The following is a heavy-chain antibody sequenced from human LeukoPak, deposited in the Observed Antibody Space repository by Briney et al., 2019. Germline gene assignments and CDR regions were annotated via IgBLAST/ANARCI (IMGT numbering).Heavy chain of an antibody. V-gene: IGHV4-59*08. CDR2: IYYSGST. CDR1: GGSISSYC. D-gene: IGHD3-10*01. CDR3: ARRGYGSGSFNRYYFDY. J-gene: IGHJ4*02. Sequence: NPSETLSLTCTVSGGSISSYCWSWIRQPPGKGLEWIGYIYYSGSTNYNPSLKSRVTISVDTSKNQFSLKLSSVTAADTAVYYCARRGYGSGSFNRYYFDYWGQGTLVAVSS.